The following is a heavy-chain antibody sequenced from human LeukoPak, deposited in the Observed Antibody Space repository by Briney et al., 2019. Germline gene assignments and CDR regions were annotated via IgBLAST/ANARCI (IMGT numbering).Heavy chain of an antibody. J-gene: IGHJ6*02. CDR2: INAGNGNT. CDR3: ARGAGGSSGYLTYGMDV. Sequence: ASVKVSCKASGYTFTSYAMHWVRQAPGQRLEWMGWINAGNGNTKYSQKFQGRVTITRDTSASTAYMELSSLRSEDTAVYYCARGAGGSSGYLTYGMDVWGQGTTVTVSS. CDR1: GYTFTSYA. V-gene: IGHV1-3*01. D-gene: IGHD3-22*01.